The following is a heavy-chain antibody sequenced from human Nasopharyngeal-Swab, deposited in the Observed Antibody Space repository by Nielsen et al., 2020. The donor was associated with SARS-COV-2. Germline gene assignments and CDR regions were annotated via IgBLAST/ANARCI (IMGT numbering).Heavy chain of an antibody. CDR2: ISAYNGNT. J-gene: IGHJ6*02. CDR3: ARLRYGDYPDYYYYGMDV. CDR1: GYTFTSYD. V-gene: IGHV1-18*01. D-gene: IGHD4-17*01. Sequence: ASVKVSCKASGYTFTSYDISWVRQAPGQGLEWMGWISAYNGNTNYAQKLQGRVTMTTDTSTSTAYMELRSLRSDDTAVYYCARLRYGDYPDYYYYGMDVWGQGTTVTVSS.